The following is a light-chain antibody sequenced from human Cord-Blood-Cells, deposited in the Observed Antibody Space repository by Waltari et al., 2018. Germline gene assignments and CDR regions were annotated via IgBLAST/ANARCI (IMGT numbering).Light chain of an antibody. CDR2: DVS. J-gene: IGLJ2*01. CDR1: SSDVGGYNY. V-gene: IGLV2-14*01. CDR3: SSYTSSSTVV. Sequence: QSVLTQPASVSGSPGQSITISCTGTSSDVGGYNYVSWYQQHPGKAPNLMIYDVSNRPSGVSKRFSGSKSGNTASLTISGLQAEDEADYYCSSYTSSSTVVFGGGTKLTVL.